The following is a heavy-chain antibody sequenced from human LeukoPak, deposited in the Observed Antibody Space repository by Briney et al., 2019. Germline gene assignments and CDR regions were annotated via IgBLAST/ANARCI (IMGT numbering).Heavy chain of an antibody. V-gene: IGHV4-34*01. J-gene: IGHJ4*02. CDR2: INHSGST. D-gene: IGHD3-22*01. Sequence: KPSETLSLTCAVYGGSFSGYYWSWIRQPPGKGLEWIGEINHSGSTNYNPSLKSRVTISVDTSKNQFSLKLSSVTAADTAVYYCARGHDSSGPGFDYWGQGTLVTVSS. CDR3: ARGHDSSGPGFDY. CDR1: GGSFSGYY.